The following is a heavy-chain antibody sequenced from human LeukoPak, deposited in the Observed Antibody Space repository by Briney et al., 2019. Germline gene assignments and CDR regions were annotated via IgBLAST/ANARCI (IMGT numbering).Heavy chain of an antibody. V-gene: IGHV3-48*03. CDR3: ARDPFYGSGGFDY. J-gene: IGHJ4*02. D-gene: IGHD2/OR15-2a*01. CDR1: GFPFSSYE. Sequence: GGSLRLSCAASGFPFSSYEMNWVRQAPGKGLEWVSYISSSGSTIYYADSVKGRFTISRDNAKNSLYLQMNSLRAEDTAVYYCARDPFYGSGGFDYWGQGTLVTVSS. CDR2: ISSSGSTI.